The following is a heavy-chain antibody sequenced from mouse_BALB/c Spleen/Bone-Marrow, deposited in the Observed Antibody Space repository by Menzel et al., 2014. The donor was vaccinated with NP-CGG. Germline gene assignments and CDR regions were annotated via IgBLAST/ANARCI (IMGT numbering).Heavy chain of an antibody. V-gene: IGHV5-6-3*01. CDR2: INSNGGST. J-gene: IGHJ2*03. Sequence: EVHLVESGGGLVQPGGSLKLSCAASGFTFSSYGMSWVRQTPDKRLELVATINSNGGSTYYPDSVKGRFTISRDNAKNALYVQMSSLKSEETAMYYGARVWYFDYWGQGTSLTVSS. CDR1: GFTFSSYG. CDR3: ARVWYFDY.